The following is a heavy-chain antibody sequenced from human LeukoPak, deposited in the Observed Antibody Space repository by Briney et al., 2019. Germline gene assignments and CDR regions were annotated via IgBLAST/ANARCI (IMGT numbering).Heavy chain of an antibody. V-gene: IGHV4-39*01. J-gene: IGHJ4*02. CDR1: GGSISSSSYY. CDR3: ARHEELLRNFDY. CDR2: IYYSGST. Sequence: SETLSLTCAVSGGSISSSSYYWGWIRQPPGKGLEWIGSIYYSGSTYYNPSLKSRVTISVDTSKNQFSLKLSSVTAADTAVYYCARHEELLRNFDYWGQGTLVTVSS. D-gene: IGHD1-26*01.